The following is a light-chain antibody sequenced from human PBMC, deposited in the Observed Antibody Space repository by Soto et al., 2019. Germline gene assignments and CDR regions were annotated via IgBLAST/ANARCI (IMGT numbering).Light chain of an antibody. Sequence: QSALTQPASVSGSPGQSITISCTGTSSDVGGYNFVAWYQQHPGNGPKLMIYDVSKRPSGVSNRFSGSKSGNTASLTISGLQAEDEADYYCSSYTSSSTLEFGGGTKLTVL. CDR1: SSDVGGYNF. J-gene: IGLJ2*01. CDR2: DVS. CDR3: SSYTSSSTLE. V-gene: IGLV2-14*03.